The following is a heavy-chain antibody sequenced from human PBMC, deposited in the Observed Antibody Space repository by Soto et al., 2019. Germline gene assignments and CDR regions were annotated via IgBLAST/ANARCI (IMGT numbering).Heavy chain of an antibody. V-gene: IGHV3-7*01. CDR2: IKDDGNQT. CDR3: ATAVRGSAWSY. Sequence: EVKLEESGGGLVQTGGSLRLSCAVSGFTFSAYWMRWVRQAPGKGLEGVANIKDDGNQTYYVDSVKGRFTISRDNAQNSMYLHMNSLRAEDTAVYYCATAVRGSAWSYWGQGTLVTVSS. D-gene: IGHD6-19*01. J-gene: IGHJ4*02. CDR1: GFTFSAYW.